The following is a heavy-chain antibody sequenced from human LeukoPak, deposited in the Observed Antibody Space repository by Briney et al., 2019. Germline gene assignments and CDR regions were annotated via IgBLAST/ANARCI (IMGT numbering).Heavy chain of an antibody. V-gene: IGHV3-23*01. J-gene: IGHJ6*03. Sequence: GGTLRLSCAASGITFSSYGMSWVRQAPGKGLEWVSSISSTGGTTYYADSVKGRFTISRDNSKNTLYLQMNSLRAEDTAVYYCAKDPGSGSSYYYYYMDVWGKGTTVTISS. CDR3: AKDPGSGSSYYYYYMDV. CDR2: ISSTGGTT. D-gene: IGHD3-10*01. CDR1: GITFSSYG.